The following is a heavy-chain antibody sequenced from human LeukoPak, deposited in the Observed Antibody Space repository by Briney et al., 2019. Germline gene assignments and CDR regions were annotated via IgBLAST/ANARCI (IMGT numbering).Heavy chain of an antibody. J-gene: IGHJ4*02. Sequence: SETLSLTCTVSGYSISSDHYWGWIRQPPGQGLEWIGRIFHSGSAYYNPSPEGRATISVDTPNNQLSLKLTPVTAADTAVYYCAREGPREWETDYWGQGTLVTVSS. CDR1: GYSISSDHY. V-gene: IGHV4-38-2*02. D-gene: IGHD1-26*01. CDR3: AREGPREWETDY. CDR2: IFHSGSA.